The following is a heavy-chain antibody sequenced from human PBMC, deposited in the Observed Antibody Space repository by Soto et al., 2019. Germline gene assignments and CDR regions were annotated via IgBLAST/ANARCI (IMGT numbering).Heavy chain of an antibody. CDR3: AKNQERELPRVIDF. V-gene: IGHV3-23*01. J-gene: IGHJ4*02. CDR1: GLTFSNYA. CDR2: MSGSSSTT. Sequence: LRLSCATSGLTFSNYAMSWVRQAPGGGLEWVSSMSGSSSTTYYADSVKGRFTISRDRSKNTLYLQMSSLRAEDTALYYCAKNQERELPRVIDFWGQGTLVTAPQ. D-gene: IGHD1-7*01.